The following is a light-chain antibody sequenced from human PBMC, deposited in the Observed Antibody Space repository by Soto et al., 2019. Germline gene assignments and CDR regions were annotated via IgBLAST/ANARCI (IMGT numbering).Light chain of an antibody. V-gene: IGLV2-8*01. Sequence: ALTHPPSASGSPGQSVAISCTGTSSDVGGYNYVSWYQQHPGKAPKLMIYEVNKRPSGVPDRFSGSKSGNTASLTVSGLQAEDEADYYCSSYAGSSNVFGTGTKVTVL. CDR3: SSYAGSSNV. CDR1: SSDVGGYNY. J-gene: IGLJ1*01. CDR2: EVN.